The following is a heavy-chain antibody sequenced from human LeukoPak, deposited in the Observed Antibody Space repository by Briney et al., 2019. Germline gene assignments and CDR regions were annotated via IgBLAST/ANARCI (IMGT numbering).Heavy chain of an antibody. CDR3: ARRAVYYYYCMDV. J-gene: IGHJ6*02. CDR2: INPNSGGT. D-gene: IGHD6-25*01. V-gene: IGHV1-2*02. Sequence: ASVKVSCKASGYTFTDYYIHWVRQAPGQGLEWMGWINPNSGGTNYAQKFQGRVTMTRDTSISTAYMEVSRLKSDDTAVYYCARRAVYYYYCMDVWGQGSTVTVSS. CDR1: GYTFTDYY.